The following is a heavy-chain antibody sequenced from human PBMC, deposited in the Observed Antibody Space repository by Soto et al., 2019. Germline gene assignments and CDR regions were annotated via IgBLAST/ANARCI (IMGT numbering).Heavy chain of an antibody. V-gene: IGHV1-69*12. CDR2: IIPIFGTA. D-gene: IGHD5-18*01. Sequence: QVQLVQSGAEVKKPGSSVKVSCKASGGTFSSYAISWVRQAPGQGLEWMGGIIPIFGTANYAQKFQGRVMITADESTSTAYMELSSLRSEDTVVYYCARALRGYGYWGAIDCWGQGTLVTVSS. CDR3: ARALRGYGYWGAIDC. CDR1: GGTFSSYA. J-gene: IGHJ4*02.